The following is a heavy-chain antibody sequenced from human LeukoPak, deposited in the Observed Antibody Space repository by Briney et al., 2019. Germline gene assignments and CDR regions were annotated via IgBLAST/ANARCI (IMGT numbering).Heavy chain of an antibody. D-gene: IGHD6-6*01. CDR2: ISYDGSNK. V-gene: IGHV3-30-3*01. CDR3: ARDRPFSIASPDY. CDR1: GFTFSSYA. Sequence: AGGSLRLSCAASGFTFSSYAMHWVRQAPGKGLEWVAVISYDGSNKYYADSVKGRFTISRDNSKNTLYLQMNSLRAEDTAVYYCARDRPFSIASPDYWGQGTLVTVSS. J-gene: IGHJ4*02.